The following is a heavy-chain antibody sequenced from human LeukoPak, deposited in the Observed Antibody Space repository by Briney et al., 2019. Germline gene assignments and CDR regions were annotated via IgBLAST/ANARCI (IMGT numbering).Heavy chain of an antibody. CDR1: GFTFSSYW. Sequence: GGSLRLSCAASGFTFSSYWMHRVRQAPGKGLVWVSRINSDGSSTSYADSVKGRFTISRDNAKNTLYLQMNSLRAEDTAVYYCARERYYYGSGSLLDYWGQGTLVTVSS. CDR3: ARERYYYGSGSLLDY. V-gene: IGHV3-74*01. CDR2: INSDGSST. D-gene: IGHD3-10*01. J-gene: IGHJ4*02.